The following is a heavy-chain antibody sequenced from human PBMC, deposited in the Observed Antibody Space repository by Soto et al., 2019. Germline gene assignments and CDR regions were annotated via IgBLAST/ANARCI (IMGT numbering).Heavy chain of an antibody. Sequence: QVQLVQSGAEVKKPGASVKVSCKASGDTFASYGINWVRQAPGQGLEWMGWISINSGNTNYAQNFQGRVTMTTDTSTTTVFMELWSLRSDDTAVYYCAGGRGVGQGFDYWGQGTLVTVSS. CDR1: GDTFASYG. J-gene: IGHJ4*02. CDR2: ISINSGNT. V-gene: IGHV1-18*01. CDR3: AGGRGVGQGFDY. D-gene: IGHD2-2*01.